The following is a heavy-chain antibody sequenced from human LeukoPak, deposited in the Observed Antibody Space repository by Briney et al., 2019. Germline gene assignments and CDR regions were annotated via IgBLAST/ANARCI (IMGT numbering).Heavy chain of an antibody. Sequence: YPSQTLSLTCAVSGGSISSYYWSWIRQPPGKGLEWIGYIYYSGSTNYNPSLKSRVTISVDTSKNQFSLKLSSVTAADTAVYYCARAAPAALFQHWGQGTLVTVSS. J-gene: IGHJ1*01. V-gene: IGHV4-59*01. CDR1: GGSISSYY. CDR2: IYYSGST. CDR3: ARAAPAALFQH. D-gene: IGHD2-2*01.